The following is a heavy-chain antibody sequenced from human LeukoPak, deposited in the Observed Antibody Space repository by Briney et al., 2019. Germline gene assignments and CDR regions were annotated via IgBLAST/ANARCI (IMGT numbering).Heavy chain of an antibody. Sequence: GGSLRLSCAASGFTFSSYSMNWVRQAPGKGLEWVSSISSSSSYIYYADSVKGRFTISRDNAKNSLYLQMNSLRAEDTAVYYCASQGGDSPYNWFDPWGQGTLVTVSS. CDR1: GFTFSSYS. CDR2: ISSSSSYI. V-gene: IGHV3-21*04. J-gene: IGHJ5*02. D-gene: IGHD2-21*02. CDR3: ASQGGDSPYNWFDP.